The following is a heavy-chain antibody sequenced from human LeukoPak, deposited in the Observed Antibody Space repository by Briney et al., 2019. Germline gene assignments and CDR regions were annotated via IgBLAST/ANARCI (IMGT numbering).Heavy chain of an antibody. CDR3: GWYDSF. J-gene: IGHJ4*02. Sequence: PSETLSLTCTVSGGSISSSSYYWGWIRQPPGKGLEWIGSIYYSGSTYYNPSLKSRVTISVDTSKNQFSLQLSSVTPEDTAVYYCGWYDSFWGQGTLVTVSS. D-gene: IGHD1-20*01. CDR2: IYYSGST. V-gene: IGHV4-39*07. CDR1: GGSISSSSYY.